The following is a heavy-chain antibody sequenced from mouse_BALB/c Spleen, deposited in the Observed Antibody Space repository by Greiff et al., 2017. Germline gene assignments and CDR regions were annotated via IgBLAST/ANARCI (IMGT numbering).Heavy chain of an antibody. V-gene: IGHV1-14*01. J-gene: IGHJ4*01. Sequence: EVKLKQSGPELVKPGASVKMSCKASGYTFTSYVMHWVKQKPGQGLEWIGYINPYNDGTKYNEKFKGKATLTSDKSSSTAYMELSSLTSEDSAVYYCARSYDYVTGYYAMDYWGQGTSVTVSS. CDR1: GYTFTSYV. D-gene: IGHD2-4*01. CDR3: ARSYDYVTGYYAMDY. CDR2: INPYNDGT.